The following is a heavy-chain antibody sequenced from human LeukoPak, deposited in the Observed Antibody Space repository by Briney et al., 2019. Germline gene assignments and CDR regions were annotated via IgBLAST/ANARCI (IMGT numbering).Heavy chain of an antibody. J-gene: IGHJ4*02. CDR3: AGGSRATQGY. D-gene: IGHD6-19*01. CDR2: ITPVFGTV. V-gene: IGHV1-69*08. Sequence: SVKVSCKAPGGTFSSYTISWVRQAPGQGLEWMGRITPVFGTVDYAQKFQDRVTTIADISTATVYMELSSLVSEDTAVYYCAGGSRATQGYWGQGTLVTVSS. CDR1: GGTFSSYT.